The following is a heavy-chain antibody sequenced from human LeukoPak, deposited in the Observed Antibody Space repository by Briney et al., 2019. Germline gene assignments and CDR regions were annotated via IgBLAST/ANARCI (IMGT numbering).Heavy chain of an antibody. CDR3: ARTYCSSTSCRNGYYYMDV. D-gene: IGHD2-2*01. J-gene: IGHJ6*03. CDR2: IYTSGSI. CDR1: GGSISSYY. V-gene: IGHV4-4*07. Sequence: SETLSLTCTVSGGSISSYYWSWIRQPAGKGLEWIGRIYTSGSINYNPSLKRRVTMSVDTSKNQFSLKLSSVTAADTAVYYCARTYCSSTSCRNGYYYMDVWGKGTTVTVSS.